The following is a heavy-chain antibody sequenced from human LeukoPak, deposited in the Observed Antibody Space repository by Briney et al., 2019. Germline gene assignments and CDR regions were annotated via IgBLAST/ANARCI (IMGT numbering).Heavy chain of an antibody. CDR2: IRDKGYGHAT. J-gene: IGHJ5*02. Sequence: PGGSLKLSCAASGFTFSDSAIHWVRQASGKGLEWVGRIRDKGYGHATAYAASVKGRFTLSRDDSRNTAYLQMDSLKTEDTALYYCTTPNEGNWFDPWGQETLVTVSS. D-gene: IGHD2-8*01. CDR3: TTPNEGNWFDP. V-gene: IGHV3-73*01. CDR1: GFTFSDSA.